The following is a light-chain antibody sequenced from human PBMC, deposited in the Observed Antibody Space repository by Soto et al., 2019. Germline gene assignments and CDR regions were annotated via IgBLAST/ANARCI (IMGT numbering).Light chain of an antibody. CDR1: QSVFYSSNNKNY. J-gene: IGKJ4*01. CDR3: QQYYSVPLT. CDR2: WAS. Sequence: DIVMTQSPDSLAVSLGERATINCKSSQSVFYSSNNKNYLAWYQQKAGQPPKLLIYWASIRESGVPDRFSGSGYGTDFTLTISSLQAEGVAVYYCQQYYSVPLTFGGGTKVQIK. V-gene: IGKV4-1*01.